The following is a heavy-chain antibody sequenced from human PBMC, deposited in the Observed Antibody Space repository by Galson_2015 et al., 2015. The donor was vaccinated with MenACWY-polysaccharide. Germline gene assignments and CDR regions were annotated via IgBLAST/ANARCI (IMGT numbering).Heavy chain of an antibody. Sequence: SLRLSCAASGFTFSSHWMSWLRQAPGKGLEWVANIKKDGGEKYYVDSVKGRFTISRDNAKKSLYLQMNSLRVEDTAVFYCARGHYGMDVWGQGTTVTVSS. CDR1: GFTFSSHW. V-gene: IGHV3-7*01. J-gene: IGHJ6*02. CDR3: ARGHYGMDV. CDR2: IKKDGGEK.